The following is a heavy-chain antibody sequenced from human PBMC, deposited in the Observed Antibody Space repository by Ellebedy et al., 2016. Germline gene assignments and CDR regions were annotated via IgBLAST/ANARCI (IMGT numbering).Heavy chain of an antibody. CDR3: ASGYDSSGYSSCFDY. J-gene: IGHJ4*02. V-gene: IGHV1-18*01. Sequence: ASVKVSCKASGYTFTSYGISWVRQAPGQGLEWMGWISAYNGNTNYAQKLQGRVTMTTDTSTSTAYMELRSLRSDDTAVYYCASGYDSSGYSSCFDYWGQGTLVTVSS. CDR1: GYTFTSYG. D-gene: IGHD3-22*01. CDR2: ISAYNGNT.